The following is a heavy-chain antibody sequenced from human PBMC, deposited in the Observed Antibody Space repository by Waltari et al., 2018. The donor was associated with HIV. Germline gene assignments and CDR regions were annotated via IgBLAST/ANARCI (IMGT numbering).Heavy chain of an antibody. CDR1: GFTFGDFA. CDR2: IRTKTYGGTT. CDR3: SRQHDSSGYYTRGLFYFDY. V-gene: IGHV3-49*04. J-gene: IGHJ4*02. D-gene: IGHD3-22*01. Sequence: EVQLVESGGTLVQPGRSLRLSCSTSGFTFGDFAIIWVRQVPGKGLEWVGLIRTKTYGGTTEYAASVKGRFSISRDDSRSIAYLQMNSLKTEDTAVYFCSRQHDSSGYYTRGLFYFDYWGQGNLVTVSS.